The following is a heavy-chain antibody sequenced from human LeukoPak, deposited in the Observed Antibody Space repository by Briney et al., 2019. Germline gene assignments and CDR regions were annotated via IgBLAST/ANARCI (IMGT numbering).Heavy chain of an antibody. CDR3: AREKNWEPGDY. D-gene: IGHD1-26*01. Sequence: GASLTVSCTASGYTFTGYDMHWVRQAPGQGLEWMGGINPNSGGTNYAQTLQGRVTITRDTSNSTAYMELSRLRSDDTAGYSIAREKNWEPGDYWGQGTLVTVSS. CDR2: INPNSGGT. CDR1: GYTFTGYD. J-gene: IGHJ4*02. V-gene: IGHV1-2*02.